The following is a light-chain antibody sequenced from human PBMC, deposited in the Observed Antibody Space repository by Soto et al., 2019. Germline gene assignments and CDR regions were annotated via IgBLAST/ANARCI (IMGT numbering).Light chain of an antibody. V-gene: IGKV3-15*01. Sequence: EIVMTQSPVTLYVSPGERATLSCRASQSVSSNLAWYQQKPGQAPRLLIYGASTRATGIPARFSGSGSGTEFTLTISSLQSEDFAVYYCHQYNNWPPWTFGQGTKVEIK. CDR3: HQYNNWPPWT. J-gene: IGKJ1*01. CDR2: GAS. CDR1: QSVSSN.